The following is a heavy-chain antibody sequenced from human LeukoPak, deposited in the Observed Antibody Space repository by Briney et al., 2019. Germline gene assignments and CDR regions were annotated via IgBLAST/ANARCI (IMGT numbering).Heavy chain of an antibody. D-gene: IGHD3-22*01. CDR3: ARVATSGYYSLGYYYYMDV. CDR1: GFTFSSYS. V-gene: IGHV3-21*01. CDR2: ISSSSSYI. J-gene: IGHJ6*03. Sequence: PGGSLRLSCAASGFTFSSYSMNWVRRAPGKGLEWVSSISSSSSYIYYADSVKGRFTISRDNAKNSLYLQMNSLRAEDTAVYYCARVATSGYYSLGYYYYMDVWGKGTTVTVSS.